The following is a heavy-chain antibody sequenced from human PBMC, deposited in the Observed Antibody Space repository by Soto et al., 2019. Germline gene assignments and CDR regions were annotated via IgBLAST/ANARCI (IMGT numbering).Heavy chain of an antibody. CDR3: ARGGGVGVAGSAAFDM. CDR2: INPATGAA. Sequence: QLHLVQSGAVVKKPGASVTVSCSASGYPVTAYYMHWVRQAPGRGLEWMGGINPATGAAKYTQTFQGRVPMARDTSTRTVFMDLSGLTSGDTAVFYCARGGGVGVAGSAAFDMWGQGTLVTVSS. CDR1: GYPVTAYY. D-gene: IGHD3-3*01. J-gene: IGHJ3*02. V-gene: IGHV1-2*02.